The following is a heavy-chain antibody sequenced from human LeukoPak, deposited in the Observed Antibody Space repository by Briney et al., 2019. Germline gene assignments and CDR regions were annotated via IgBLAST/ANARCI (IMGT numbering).Heavy chain of an antibody. V-gene: IGHV3-21*01. Sequence: GGSLRLSCAASGFRFSSYAMSWVRQAPGRGLEWLSSISTTSTYIYYADSVKGRFTISRDNAKNSLFLQMNSLRVEDTAVYYCARERAIDARDWYFDLWGRGTLVTVSS. CDR3: ARERAIDARDWYFDL. CDR1: GFRFSSYA. D-gene: IGHD2-21*01. J-gene: IGHJ2*01. CDR2: ISTTSTYI.